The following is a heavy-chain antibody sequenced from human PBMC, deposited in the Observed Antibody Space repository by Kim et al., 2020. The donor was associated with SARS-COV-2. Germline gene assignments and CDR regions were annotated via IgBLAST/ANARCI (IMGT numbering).Heavy chain of an antibody. V-gene: IGHV3-49*04. CDR3: TRGYYYDSSGYLI. Sequence: GGSLRLSCTASGFTFGDYAMSWVRQAPGKGLEWVGFIRSKAYGGTTEYAASVKGRFTISRDDSKSIAYLQMNSLKTEDTAVYYCTRGYYYDSSGYLIWGQGTLVTVSS. CDR1: GFTFGDYA. J-gene: IGHJ4*02. D-gene: IGHD3-22*01. CDR2: IRSKAYGGTT.